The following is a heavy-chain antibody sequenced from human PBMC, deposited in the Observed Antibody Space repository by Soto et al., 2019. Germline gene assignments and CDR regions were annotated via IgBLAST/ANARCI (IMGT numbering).Heavy chain of an antibody. CDR2: VDYTGDT. V-gene: IGHV4-39*01. Sequence: SETLSLTGTVSGGPISSSDHYWGWIRQPPGKGLDWIGTVDYTGDTSYNPSLKSRVTISVDTYKNQFSLRLTSVTAADTAVYYCARRSPLYASESSRFGPAGQGALVTVPQ. D-gene: IGHD3-10*01. J-gene: IGHJ5*02. CDR3: ARRSPLYASESSRFGP. CDR1: GGPISSSDHY.